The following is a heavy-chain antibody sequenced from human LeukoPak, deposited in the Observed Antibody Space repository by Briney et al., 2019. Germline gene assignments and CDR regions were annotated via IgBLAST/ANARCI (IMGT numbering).Heavy chain of an antibody. CDR3: SRGTDAYKCGNS. D-gene: IGHD5-24*01. CDR1: GGSFSGYY. CDR2: IHYSGRI. V-gene: IGHV4-34*01. Sequence: PSETLSLTCAVYGGSFSGYYWTWIRQPPGKGLEWIGEIHYSGRINYNPSLKSRVTISADTSNNHFSLEMNSVTAADTAVYYCSRGTDAYKCGNSWGQGTLVTVSS. J-gene: IGHJ4*02.